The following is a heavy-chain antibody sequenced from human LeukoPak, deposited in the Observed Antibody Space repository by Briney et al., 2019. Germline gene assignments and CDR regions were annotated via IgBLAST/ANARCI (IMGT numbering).Heavy chain of an antibody. D-gene: IGHD6-19*01. J-gene: IGHJ4*02. CDR3: AKDAEQWLLTGPYDY. V-gene: IGHV3-30*18. CDR2: ISYDGSNK. Sequence: GGALRLSCAASGFTFSSYGMQRVRQAPGKGLEWVAGISYDGSNKYYADSVKGRFTISRDNSKNTLYLQMNSLRAEDTAVYYCAKDAEQWLLTGPYDYWGQGALVTVSS. CDR1: GFTFSSYG.